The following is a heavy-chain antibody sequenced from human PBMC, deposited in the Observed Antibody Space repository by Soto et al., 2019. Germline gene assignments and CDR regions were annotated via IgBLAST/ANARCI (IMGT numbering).Heavy chain of an antibody. Sequence: ASVKVSCKASGYTFTSYAMHWVRQAPGQRLEWMGWINAGNGNTKYSQKFQGRVTITRDTSASTAYMELSSLRSEDTAVYYCAREAAAGFSHFDYWGQGTLVTVSS. D-gene: IGHD6-13*01. CDR3: AREAAAGFSHFDY. J-gene: IGHJ4*02. CDR1: GYTFTSYA. CDR2: INAGNGNT. V-gene: IGHV1-3*01.